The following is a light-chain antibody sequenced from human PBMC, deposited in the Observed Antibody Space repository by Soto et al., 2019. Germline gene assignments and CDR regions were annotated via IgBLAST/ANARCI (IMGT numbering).Light chain of an antibody. Sequence: HSALTQPASVSGSPGQSLTISCTGTSSDVGCYNYVSWYQQHQGKAPKLMIYEVSNRPSGVSNRFSGSKSGNTASLTISGLQAEDEADYYCSSYTSSSTLDVFGTGTKVTVL. J-gene: IGLJ1*01. CDR3: SSYTSSSTLDV. CDR1: SSDVGCYNY. V-gene: IGLV2-14*01. CDR2: EVS.